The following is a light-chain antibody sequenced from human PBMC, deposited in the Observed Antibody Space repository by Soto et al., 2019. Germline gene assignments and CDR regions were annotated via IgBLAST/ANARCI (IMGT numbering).Light chain of an antibody. V-gene: IGLV2-23*02. CDR2: EVS. CDR1: SSDVGSYNL. CDR3: CTYAGISTSVV. J-gene: IGLJ2*01. Sequence: QSALTQPASVSGSPGQSITISCTGTSSDVGSYNLVSWYQQYPGKAPKLMIYEVSKRPSGVSNRFSGSKSGNTASLTISGLQAEDEADYYCCTYAGISTSVVFGGGTKVTVL.